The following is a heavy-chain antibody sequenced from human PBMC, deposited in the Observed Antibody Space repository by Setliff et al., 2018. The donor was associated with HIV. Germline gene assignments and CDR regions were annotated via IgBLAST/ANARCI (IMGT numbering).Heavy chain of an antibody. CDR3: ALRRYSSWARFDS. CDR2: VFYSGRT. D-gene: IGHD2-21*01. J-gene: IGHJ4*02. CDR1: GGSISSSSYS. V-gene: IGHV4-39*07. Sequence: PSETLSLTCTVSGGSISSSSYSWGWIRQPPGKGLEWIGSVFYSGRTNYNPSLKSRVTISVDTSKNQFSLKLTSMTAADTAVYYCALRRYSSWARFDSWGQGTLVTVSS.